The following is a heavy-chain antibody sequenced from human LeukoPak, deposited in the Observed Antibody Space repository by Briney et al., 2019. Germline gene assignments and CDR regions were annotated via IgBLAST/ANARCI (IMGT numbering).Heavy chain of an antibody. D-gene: IGHD2-15*01. Sequence: GGSLRLSCAASGFTFSSYAMHWVRQAPGKGLEWVAVISYDGSNKYYADSVKGRFTISRDNSKNTLYLQMNSLRAEDTALYYCARDSGVAGGGYYFDYWGQGTLVTVSS. J-gene: IGHJ4*02. V-gene: IGHV3-30*04. CDR2: ISYDGSNK. CDR1: GFTFSSYA. CDR3: ARDSGVAGGGYYFDY.